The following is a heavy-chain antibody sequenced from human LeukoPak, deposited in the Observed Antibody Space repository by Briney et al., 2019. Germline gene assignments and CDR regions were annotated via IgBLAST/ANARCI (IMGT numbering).Heavy chain of an antibody. V-gene: IGHV4-30-2*01. CDR1: GGSISSGGYY. D-gene: IGHD4-11*01. CDR2: IYHSGHT. J-gene: IGHJ4*02. CDR3: ARLPTVSKYEFDY. Sequence: SETLSLTCIVSGGSISSGGYYWSWLRQPPGKGREWIGYIYHSGHTYYNPSLKSQVTVSLDKSKNQLSLKLSSVTAADTAVYHCARLPTVSKYEFDYWGQGTLVTVSS.